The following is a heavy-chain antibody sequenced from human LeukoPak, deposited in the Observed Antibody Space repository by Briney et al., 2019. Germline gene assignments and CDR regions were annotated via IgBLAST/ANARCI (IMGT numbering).Heavy chain of an antibody. CDR1: RFTFSSYS. CDR3: ARVAAVGTAAFDI. CDR2: ISYNGGST. D-gene: IGHD6-13*01. V-gene: IGHV3-64*01. Sequence: SGGSLRLSCAASRFTFSSYSMNWVRQAPGKGLEYVSAISYNGGSTYYANSVKGRFTISRDSSKNTLYLQMGSLRTEDMAVYYCARVAAVGTAAFDIWGQGTMVTVSS. J-gene: IGHJ3*02.